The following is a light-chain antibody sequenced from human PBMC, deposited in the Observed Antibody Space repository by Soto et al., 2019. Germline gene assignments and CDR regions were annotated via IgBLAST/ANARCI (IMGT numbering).Light chain of an antibody. CDR3: QHRSNWPLIT. V-gene: IGKV3D-20*02. Sequence: EIVLTQSPGSLSLSPGESATLLCRASQFVSSRSLAWYQQKPGQAPRLLIYGASNRATGIPARFSGSGSGTDFTLTISSLEPEDFAVYYCQHRSNWPLITFGQGTRLEIK. CDR2: GAS. CDR1: QFVSSRS. J-gene: IGKJ5*01.